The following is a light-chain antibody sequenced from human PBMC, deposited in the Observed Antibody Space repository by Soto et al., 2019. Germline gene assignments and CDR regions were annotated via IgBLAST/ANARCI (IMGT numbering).Light chain of an antibody. Sequence: EIVLTQSPGTLSLSPGERATLSCRASQSVSSNYLAWYQQKRGQAPRLLIYGASSMATGIPTRFSGSGSGTDFTLTISRLEPEDFAVYYRQQYDTSPRTFGQGTKVEI. CDR3: QQYDTSPRT. J-gene: IGKJ1*01. CDR2: GAS. V-gene: IGKV3-20*01. CDR1: QSVSSNY.